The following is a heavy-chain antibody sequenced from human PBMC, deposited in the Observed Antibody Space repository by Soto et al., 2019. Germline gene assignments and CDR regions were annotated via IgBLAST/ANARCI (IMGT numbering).Heavy chain of an antibody. CDR2: INPSGGST. D-gene: IGHD2-2*01. CDR1: GYTFTSYY. CDR3: ARSNTKFPRGYYYVMDV. V-gene: IGHV1-46*01. J-gene: IGHJ6*04. Sequence: GASVKVSCKASGYTFTSYYMHWVRQAPGQGLEWMGIINPSGGSTSYAQKFQGRVTMTRDTSTSTVYMELSSLRSEDTAVYYCARSNTKFPRGYYYVMDVWGKGTTVPVSS.